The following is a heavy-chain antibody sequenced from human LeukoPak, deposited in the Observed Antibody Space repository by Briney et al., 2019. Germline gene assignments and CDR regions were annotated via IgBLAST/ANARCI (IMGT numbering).Heavy chain of an antibody. CDR3: ARGTSFDY. CDR2: ISYDGSNK. CDR1: GFTFSSYA. J-gene: IGHJ4*02. Sequence: GGSLRLSCAASGFTFSSYAMHWVRQAPGKGLEWVAVISYDGSNKYYADSVKGRFTISRDNSKNTLYLQMNSLRAEDTAVYYCARGTSFDYWGQGTLVTVPS. V-gene: IGHV3-30-3*01. D-gene: IGHD3/OR15-3a*01.